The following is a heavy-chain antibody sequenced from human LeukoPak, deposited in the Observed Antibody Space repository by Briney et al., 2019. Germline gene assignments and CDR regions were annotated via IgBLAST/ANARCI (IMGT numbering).Heavy chain of an antibody. D-gene: IGHD3-22*01. Sequence: PGGSLRLSCAASGFTFSSFGMHWVRQAPGKGLEWVAVISYDGNNKYYADSVKGRFTISRDNSKNTLYLQMNSLRAEDTAVYYCAKSVRGQIVVVTSWGQGTLVTVSS. J-gene: IGHJ5*02. V-gene: IGHV3-30*18. CDR2: ISYDGNNK. CDR3: AKSVRGQIVVVTS. CDR1: GFTFSSFG.